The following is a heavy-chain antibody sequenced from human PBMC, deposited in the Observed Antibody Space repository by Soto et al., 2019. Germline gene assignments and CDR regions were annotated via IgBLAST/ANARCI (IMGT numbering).Heavy chain of an antibody. D-gene: IGHD2-2*01. CDR2: IYYSGST. CDR1: GGSISSYY. J-gene: IGHJ6*03. CDR3: ARGRPQKGGYCSSTSCYSYYYYYMDV. V-gene: IGHV4-59*01. Sequence: SETLSLTCTVSGGSISSYYWSWIRQPPGKGLEWIGYIYYSGSTNYNPSLKSRVTISVDTSKNQFSLKLSSVTAADTAVYYCARGRPQKGGYCSSTSCYSYYYYYMDVWGKGTKVTVSS.